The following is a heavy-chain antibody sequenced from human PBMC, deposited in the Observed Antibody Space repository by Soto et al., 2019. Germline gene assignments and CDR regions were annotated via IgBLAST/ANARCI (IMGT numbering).Heavy chain of an antibody. CDR2: IYWNDDK. J-gene: IGHJ4*02. CDR3: AHSPWGAAPDY. CDR1: GFSVSARGVG. D-gene: IGHD3-16*01. V-gene: IGHV2-5*01. Sequence: QITLKESGPTLVKPTQTLTLTCTVSGFSVSARGVGVGWIRQPPGKALEWLGIIYWNDDKRYSPSLKSRPTIIKDTSKNQVVLTLTNMDPVDTGTYYCAHSPWGAAPDYWGQGTPVTVSS.